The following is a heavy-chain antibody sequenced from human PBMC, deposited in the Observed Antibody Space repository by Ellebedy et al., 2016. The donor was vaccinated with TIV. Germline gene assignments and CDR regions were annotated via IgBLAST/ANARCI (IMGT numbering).Heavy chain of an antibody. D-gene: IGHD3-22*01. CDR1: GYTFTSYY. CDR2: INPSDGST. CDR3: ARALEGMDYYDSSGYFFDY. Sequence: ASAKVSCXASGYTFTSYYMHWVRQAPGQGLEWMGIINPSDGSTTYAQKFQGRVTMTRDTSTSTVYMELSSLRSEDTAVYYCARALEGMDYYDSSGYFFDYWGQGTLVTVSS. V-gene: IGHV1-46*01. J-gene: IGHJ4*02.